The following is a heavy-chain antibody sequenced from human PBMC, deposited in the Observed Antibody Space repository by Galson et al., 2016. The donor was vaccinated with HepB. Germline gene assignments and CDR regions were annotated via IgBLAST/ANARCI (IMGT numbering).Heavy chain of an antibody. J-gene: IGHJ6*02. CDR1: GYTFTTYG. CDR3: ARDPRKIRYQLLEIYYYYYAMDG. Sequence: SVKVSCKASGYTFTTYGISWVRQAPGQGLEWMGWISAYNGNTNYAQKLQGRVTMTTDTSTSTAYMEPRSLRSDDTAVYYCARDPRKIRYQLLEIYYYYYAMDGWGQGTTVTVSS. D-gene: IGHD2-2*01. CDR2: ISAYNGNT. V-gene: IGHV1-18*01.